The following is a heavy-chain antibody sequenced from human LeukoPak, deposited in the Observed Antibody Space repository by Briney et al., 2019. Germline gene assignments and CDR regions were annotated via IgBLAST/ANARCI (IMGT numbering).Heavy chain of an antibody. J-gene: IGHJ4*02. V-gene: IGHV2-5*02. D-gene: IGHD3-22*01. Sequence: SGPTLVKPTQTLTLTCTFSGFSLSTSGVGVGWIRQPPGKALEWLALIFWDDDKRYSPSLKSRLTITKDTYKNQVVLTVTNMDPVDTATYYCAHKLRNYYDASGSQFDYWGQGTLVTVSS. CDR2: IFWDDDK. CDR3: AHKLRNYYDASGSQFDY. CDR1: GFSLSTSGVG.